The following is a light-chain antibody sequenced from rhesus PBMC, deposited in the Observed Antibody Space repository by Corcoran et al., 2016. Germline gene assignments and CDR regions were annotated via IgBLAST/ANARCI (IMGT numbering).Light chain of an antibody. V-gene: IGKV1-32*02. J-gene: IGKJ2*01. CDR3: QQGNSNPYS. CDR2: YAN. CDR1: QGISSY. Sequence: DIQMSQSPSSLSASVGDRVTITCRASQGISSYLNWYQQKPGKALKLLIYYANGLASGVPSRFSVSGSGTDYTRTISGLQPEDVATYYCQQGNSNPYSFGQGTKVEIK.